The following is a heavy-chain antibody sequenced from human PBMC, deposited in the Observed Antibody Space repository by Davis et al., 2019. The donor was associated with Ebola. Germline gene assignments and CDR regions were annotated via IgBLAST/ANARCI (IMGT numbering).Heavy chain of an antibody. V-gene: IGHV4-38-2*02. CDR3: ARDIIGAPSSARAPLDY. CDR1: GYSISSGYY. CDR2: AHRSGTT. J-gene: IGHJ4*02. D-gene: IGHD6-19*01. Sequence: PSETLSLTCTVSGYSISSGYYWGYIRQSPGKGLEWIGSAHRSGTTYYNPSLKNRVCISIDTSKNQFSLKLTSVTAADTAVYYCARDIIGAPSSARAPLDYWGQGTLVTVSS.